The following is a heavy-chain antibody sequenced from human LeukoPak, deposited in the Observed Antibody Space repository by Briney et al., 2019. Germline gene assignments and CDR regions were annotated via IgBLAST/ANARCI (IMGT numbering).Heavy chain of an antibody. J-gene: IGHJ6*03. CDR1: GFTFSSYS. V-gene: IGHV3-21*04. Sequence: GGSLRLSCAASGFTFSSYSMNWVRQAPGKGLEWVSSISSSSSYIYYADSVKGRFTISRDNSKNTPYLQMNSLRAEDTAVYYCAKLMSSGWYDYYYMDVWGKGTTVTISS. CDR2: ISSSSSYI. CDR3: AKLMSSGWYDYYYMDV. D-gene: IGHD6-19*01.